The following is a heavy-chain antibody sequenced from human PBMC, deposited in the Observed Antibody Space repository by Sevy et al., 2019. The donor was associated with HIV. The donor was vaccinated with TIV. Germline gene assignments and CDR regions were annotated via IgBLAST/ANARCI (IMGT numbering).Heavy chain of an antibody. V-gene: IGHV3-21*01. CDR3: AGENYYDSDGYRFDH. CDR1: GFIFRNYN. D-gene: IGHD3-22*01. CDR2: ISSSSSYI. Sequence: GGSLRLSCAASGFIFRNYNMNWVRQAPGKGLEWVLSISSSSSYIYYADSVKGRFTISRDNGKNSLLLQMNSLRVEDTAVYYCAGENYYDSDGYRFDHWGQGTLVTVSS. J-gene: IGHJ5*02.